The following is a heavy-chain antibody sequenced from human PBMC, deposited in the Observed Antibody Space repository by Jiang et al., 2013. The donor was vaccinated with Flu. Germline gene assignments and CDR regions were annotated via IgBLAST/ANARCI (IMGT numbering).Heavy chain of an antibody. CDR2: IMVVVVA. CDR3: AKVGDKMEGITMVRGVVFDY. D-gene: IGHD3-10*01. V-gene: IGHV3-23*01. Sequence: AIMVVVVAHTTQIRXGRFTISRDNSKNTLYLQMNSLRAEDTAVYYCAKVGDKMEGITMVRGVVFDYWGQGTLVTVSS. J-gene: IGHJ4*02.